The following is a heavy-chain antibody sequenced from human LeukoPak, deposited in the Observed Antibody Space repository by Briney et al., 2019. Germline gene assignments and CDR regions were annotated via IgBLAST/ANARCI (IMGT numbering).Heavy chain of an antibody. Sequence: GGSLRLSCAASGFTFSDYYMSWLRQAPGKGLEWVSYISSSGSTIYYADSVKGRFTISRDNAKNSLYLQMNSLRAEDTAVYYCARHLSGITGYTYGRGIDYWGQGTLLTVSS. CDR1: GFTFSDYY. V-gene: IGHV3-11*04. D-gene: IGHD5-18*01. CDR2: ISSSGSTI. CDR3: ARHLSGITGYTYGRGIDY. J-gene: IGHJ4*02.